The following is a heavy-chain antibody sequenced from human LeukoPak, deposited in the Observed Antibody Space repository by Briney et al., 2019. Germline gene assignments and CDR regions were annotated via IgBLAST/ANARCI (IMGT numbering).Heavy chain of an antibody. CDR1: GGSISSSSYY. CDR3: ASGPYYYDSSGYPYEVYYGMDV. V-gene: IGHV4-39*01. Sequence: SETLSLTCTVSGGSISSSSYYWGWIRQPPGKGLEWIGSIYYSGSTYYNPSLKSRVTISVDTSKNQFSLKLSSVTAADTAVYYCASGPYYYDSSGYPYEVYYGMDVWGQGTTVTVS. D-gene: IGHD3-22*01. CDR2: IYYSGST. J-gene: IGHJ6*02.